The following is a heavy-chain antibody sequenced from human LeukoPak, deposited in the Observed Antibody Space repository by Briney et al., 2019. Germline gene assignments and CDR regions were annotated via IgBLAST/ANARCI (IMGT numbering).Heavy chain of an antibody. Sequence: GGSLRLSCAASGFTFSSYAMHWVRQAPGKGLEWVAVISYDGSNKYYADSVKGRFTIPRDNSQHTLYLPMNSLRAEDTAVYYCARDAGGSYFDYWGQGTLVTVSS. CDR3: ARDAGGSYFDY. CDR1: GFTFSSYA. V-gene: IGHV3-30-3*01. CDR2: ISYDGSNK. D-gene: IGHD1-26*01. J-gene: IGHJ4*02.